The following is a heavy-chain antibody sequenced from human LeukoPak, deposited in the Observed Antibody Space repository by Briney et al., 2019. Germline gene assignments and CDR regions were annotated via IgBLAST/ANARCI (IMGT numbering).Heavy chain of an antibody. CDR1: GFTFSSYS. CDR3: AKLGTSDSRGYYFLFDY. J-gene: IGHJ4*02. Sequence: GGSLRLSCAASGFTFSSYSMNWVRQAPGKGLEWVSAISGSGGSTYYADSVKGRFTISRDNFRNTLSLQMGSLRAADTAIYYCAKLGTSDSRGYYFLFDYWGQGNLVTVS. D-gene: IGHD3-22*01. V-gene: IGHV3-23*01. CDR2: ISGSGGST.